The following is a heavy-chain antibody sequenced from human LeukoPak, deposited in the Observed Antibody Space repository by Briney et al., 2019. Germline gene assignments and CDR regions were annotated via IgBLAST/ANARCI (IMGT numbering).Heavy chain of an antibody. CDR1: GGSFSGYY. CDR2: INHNGST. J-gene: IGHJ6*03. Sequence: SETLSLTCAVYGGSFSGYYWSWIRQPPGKGLEWIGEINHNGSTNYNPSLKSRVTISVDTSKNQFSLKLSSVTAADTAVYYCATNTYSSSWWGYYYYYMDVWGKGTTVTVSS. D-gene: IGHD6-13*01. V-gene: IGHV4-34*01. CDR3: ATNTYSSSWWGYYYYYMDV.